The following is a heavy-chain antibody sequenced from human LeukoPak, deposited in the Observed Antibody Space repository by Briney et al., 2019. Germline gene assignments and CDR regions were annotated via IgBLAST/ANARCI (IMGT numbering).Heavy chain of an antibody. Sequence: GGYLILACAASGFTFGAYGMSWDGRSPGKGLYSVTGINGNGGSTGYAGSVKGRFTISRDNAKNSLYLQMNSLRAEDTAVYYCVRGVPKTSYYYYYMDVWGKGTTVTVSS. J-gene: IGHJ6*03. CDR1: GFTFGAYG. D-gene: IGHD4-11*01. V-gene: IGHV3-20*04. CDR2: INGNGGST. CDR3: VRGVPKTSYYYYYMDV.